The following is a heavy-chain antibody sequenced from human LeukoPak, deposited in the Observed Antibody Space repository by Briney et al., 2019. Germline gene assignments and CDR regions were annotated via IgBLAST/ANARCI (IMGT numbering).Heavy chain of an antibody. V-gene: IGHV3-23*01. CDR3: AKDQNYESSGYYGGFDY. CDR1: GFTFSTYS. J-gene: IGHJ4*02. CDR2: ISGSGGDT. Sequence: GGSLRLSCAASGFTFSTYSMHWVRQAPGKGLEWVSGISGSGGDTYYADSVKGRFTISRDNSKNTLNLQMNGLRAEDTALYYCAKDQNYESSGYYGGFDYWGQGTLVTVSS. D-gene: IGHD3-22*01.